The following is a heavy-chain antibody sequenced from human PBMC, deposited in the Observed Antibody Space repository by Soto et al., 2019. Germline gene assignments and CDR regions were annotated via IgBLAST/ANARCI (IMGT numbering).Heavy chain of an antibody. J-gene: IGHJ3*02. V-gene: IGHV3-20*04. CDR3: ARGANTYFDI. Sequence: EVQLVESGGSVVRPGGSLRLSCTASGFTFDDYGMIWVRQPPGKGLEWVSGINRSGGNRGYADSVKGRFTISRDNAKKSMYLQMDSLRAEDTAFYYCARGANTYFDIWRQGTMVTVSS. CDR2: INRSGGNR. D-gene: IGHD2-15*01. CDR1: GFTFDDYG.